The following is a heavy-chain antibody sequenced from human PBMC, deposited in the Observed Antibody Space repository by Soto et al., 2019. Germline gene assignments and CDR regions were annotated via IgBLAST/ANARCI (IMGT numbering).Heavy chain of an antibody. V-gene: IGHV3-23*01. CDR2: ISGSGGST. CDR3: AVHGGGSIAVAGRSWLDAFDI. CDR1: GFTFSSYA. J-gene: IGHJ3*02. Sequence: HPGGSLRLSCAASGFTFSSYAMSWVRQAPGKGLEWVSAISGSGGSTYYADSVKGRFTISRDNSKNTLYLQMNSLRAEDTAVYYCAVHGGGSIAVAGRSWLDAFDIWGQGTMVTVSS. D-gene: IGHD6-19*01.